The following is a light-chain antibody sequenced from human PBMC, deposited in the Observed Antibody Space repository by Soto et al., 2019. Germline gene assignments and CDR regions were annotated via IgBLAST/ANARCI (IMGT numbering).Light chain of an antibody. CDR2: GAS. Sequence: EIVLTQSPGTLSLSPGERATLSCRASQSVTRNYLAWYQQKPGQPPRLLIYGASSRATVIPDRFSGSGSGTDFTLTISRLEPEDFAVYYCQQYGGSPYTFGQGTKLEI. CDR3: QQYGGSPYT. J-gene: IGKJ2*01. CDR1: QSVTRNY. V-gene: IGKV3-20*01.